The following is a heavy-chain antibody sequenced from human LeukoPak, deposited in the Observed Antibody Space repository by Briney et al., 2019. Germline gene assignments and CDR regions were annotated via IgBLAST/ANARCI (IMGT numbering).Heavy chain of an antibody. CDR1: GDSISSSSYY. CDR2: IPYSGST. CDR3: ARCKDYYVSGSYYKTFDY. Sequence: SETLSLTCTVSGDSISSSSYYWGWIRQPPGKGLEWIGSIPYSGSTYFNPSLKSRVTISVDTSKNQFSLKLSSVTAADTAVYYCARCKDYYVSGSYYKTFDYWGQGTLVTVSS. V-gene: IGHV4-39*07. J-gene: IGHJ4*02. D-gene: IGHD3-10*01.